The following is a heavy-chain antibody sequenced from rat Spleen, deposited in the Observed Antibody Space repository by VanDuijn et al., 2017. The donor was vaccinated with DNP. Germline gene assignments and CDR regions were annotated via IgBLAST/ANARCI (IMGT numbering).Heavy chain of an antibody. V-gene: IGHV5-7*01. J-gene: IGHJ2*01. CDR1: GFTFSDYN. D-gene: IGHD5-1*01. CDR3: ARQRGKTYYFDY. Sequence: EVQLVESGGGLVQPGRSLKLSCAASGFTFSDYNMAWVRPAPKKGLEWVATIISDGSSTYYRDSVKGRFTISRDNAKSTLYLQMDSLRSEDTATYYCARQRGKTYYFDYWGQGVMVTVSS. CDR2: IISDGSST.